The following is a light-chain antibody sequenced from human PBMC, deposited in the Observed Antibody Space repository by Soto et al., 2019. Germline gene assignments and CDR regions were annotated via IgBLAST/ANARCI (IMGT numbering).Light chain of an antibody. J-gene: IGKJ2*01. V-gene: IGKV3-15*01. CDR3: QQYNNWPPMYT. CDR1: QSISTS. Sequence: EIVMTQSPATLSVSPGERATLFCRASQSISTSLVWYQQKPGQAPRLLIYDASTRATGIPARFSGSGSGTEFTLTISSLQSEDFAVYYCQQYNNWPPMYTFGQGTKLEIK. CDR2: DAS.